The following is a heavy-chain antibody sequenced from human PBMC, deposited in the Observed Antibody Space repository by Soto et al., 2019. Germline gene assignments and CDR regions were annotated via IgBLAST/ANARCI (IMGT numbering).Heavy chain of an antibody. V-gene: IGHV2-5*02. J-gene: IGHJ5*02. CDR1: GFSLTTRGVG. CDR3: AHIPNYYQYDWFDP. CDR2: IYWDDDK. D-gene: IGHD3-16*01. Sequence: QITLKESGPTLVKPTQTLTLTCTFSGFSLTTRGVGVGWIRQPPGKALECLALIYWDDDKRYSPSLQSRLSITNDTSKNQVVLTMTNVDPVDTATYYCAHIPNYYQYDWFDPWGKGTLVSVSS.